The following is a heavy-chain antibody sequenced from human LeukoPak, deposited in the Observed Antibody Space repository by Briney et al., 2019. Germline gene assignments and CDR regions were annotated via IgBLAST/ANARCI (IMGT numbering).Heavy chain of an antibody. CDR1: GCIFTSYW. J-gene: IGHJ4*02. Sequence: GESLQISCKGSGCIFTSYWIGWVRQMPGKGLEWMGIIYPGDSDTRYSPSFQGQVTISADKSISTAYLQWSSLKASDTAMYYCARPAYGSGNGVFDYWGQGTLVTVSS. CDR2: IYPGDSDT. V-gene: IGHV5-51*01. D-gene: IGHD3-10*01. CDR3: ARPAYGSGNGVFDY.